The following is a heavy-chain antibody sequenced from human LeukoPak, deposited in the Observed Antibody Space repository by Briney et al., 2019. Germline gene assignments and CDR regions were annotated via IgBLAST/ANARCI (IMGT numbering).Heavy chain of an antibody. CDR3: AGDKTTGGWYEIDY. J-gene: IGHJ4*02. CDR1: GFTVSSYY. V-gene: IGHV3-53*01. D-gene: IGHD6-19*01. Sequence: GGSLRLSCAASGFTVSSYYMSWVRQAPGKGLESVSVISNEGGTYYADSVKGRFTISRDNSKNTVYLQMNSLRAEDTAVYYCAGDKTTGGWYEIDYWGQGTLVTVSS. CDR2: ISNEGGT.